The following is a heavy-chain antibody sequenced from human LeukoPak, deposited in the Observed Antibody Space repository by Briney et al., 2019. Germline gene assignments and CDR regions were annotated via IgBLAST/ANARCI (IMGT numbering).Heavy chain of an antibody. J-gene: IGHJ3*02. CDR3: ATTALVIIKNAFDI. D-gene: IGHD3-9*01. Sequence: ASVKVSCKASGYTFTSYAMNWVRQAPGQGLEWMGWINTNTGNPTYAQGFTGRFVFSLDTSVSTAYLQISSLKAEDTAVYYCATTALVIIKNAFDIWGQGTMVTVSS. CDR1: GYTFTSYA. V-gene: IGHV7-4-1*02. CDR2: INTNTGNP.